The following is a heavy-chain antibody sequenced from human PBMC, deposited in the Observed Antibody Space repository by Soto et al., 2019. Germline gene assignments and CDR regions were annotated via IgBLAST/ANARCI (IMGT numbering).Heavy chain of an antibody. CDR1: GGFISSYY. CDR3: ARESAELRYFDWLSLSYPGY. CDR2: IYYSGST. J-gene: IGHJ4*02. V-gene: IGHV4-59*01. Sequence: SETLSLTCTVAGGFISSYYWTWIRQPPGKGLEWIGHIYYSGSTKYNPSLESRVTMTRDTSTSTVYMELSSLRSEDTAVYYCARESAELRYFDWLSLSYPGYWGQGTLVTVSS. D-gene: IGHD3-9*01.